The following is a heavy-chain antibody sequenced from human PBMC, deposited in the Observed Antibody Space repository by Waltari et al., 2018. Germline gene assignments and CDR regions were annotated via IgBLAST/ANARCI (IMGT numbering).Heavy chain of an antibody. CDR2: INPKRGGT. D-gene: IGHD6-13*01. CDR3: ARDLRRIAAAGPNWFDP. CDR1: GYTFTGDY. Sequence: QVQLVQSGAEVKKPGASVKVSCKASGYTFTGDYMHWVRQAPGQGLEWMGRINPKRGGTNYAQKFQGRVTMTRDTSISTAYMELSRLRSDDTAVYYCARDLRRIAAAGPNWFDPWGQGTLVTVSS. V-gene: IGHV1-2*06. J-gene: IGHJ5*02.